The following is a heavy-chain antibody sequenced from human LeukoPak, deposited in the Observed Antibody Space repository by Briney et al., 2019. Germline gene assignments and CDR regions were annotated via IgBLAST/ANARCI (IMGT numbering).Heavy chain of an antibody. J-gene: IGHJ4*02. V-gene: IGHV3-23*01. D-gene: IGHD3-22*01. CDR3: ARPQSSSGYYWPFDD. Sequence: GGSLRLSCAASGFTFSSYAMSWVRQAPGKGLEWVSAISGSGGSTYYADSVKGRFTISRDNSKNTLYLQMNSLGAEDTAVYYCARPQSSSGYYWPFDDWGQGTLVTVSS. CDR1: GFTFSSYA. CDR2: ISGSGGST.